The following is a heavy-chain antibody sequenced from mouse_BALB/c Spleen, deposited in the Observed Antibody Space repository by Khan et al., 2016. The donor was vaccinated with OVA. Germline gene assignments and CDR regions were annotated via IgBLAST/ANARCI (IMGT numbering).Heavy chain of an antibody. V-gene: IGHV1-7*01. CDR1: GYTFTSYW. CDR3: ANHGSSSAWFTY. J-gene: IGHJ3*01. D-gene: IGHD1-1*01. Sequence: VQLQQSGAELAKPGASVKMSCKASGYTFTSYWMHWVKQRPGKGLEWIGYINPSTGYTEYNQKFKDKATLTAAKYTSPAYMQLSSLTSEDSSVYYCANHGSSSAWFTYWGQGTLVTVSA. CDR2: INPSTGYT.